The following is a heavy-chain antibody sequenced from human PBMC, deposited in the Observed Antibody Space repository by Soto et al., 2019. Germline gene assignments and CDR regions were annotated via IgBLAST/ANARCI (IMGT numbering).Heavy chain of an antibody. D-gene: IGHD1-26*01. CDR1: GYTFTSYG. CDR3: ATETTLVGATKLNDYYGMDV. Sequence: ASVKVSCKASGYTFTSYGINWVRQAPGQGLEWMGWINAHNGNTNYAQKVQGWVTMTRDTSISTAYMELSRLRSDDQAGYYCATETTLVGATKLNDYYGMDVWGQGTTVTVAS. J-gene: IGHJ6*02. CDR2: INAHNGNT. V-gene: IGHV1-18*01.